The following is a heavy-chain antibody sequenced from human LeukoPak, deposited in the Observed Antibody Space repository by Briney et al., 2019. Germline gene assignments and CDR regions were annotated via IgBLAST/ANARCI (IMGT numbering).Heavy chain of an antibody. J-gene: IGHJ6*02. Sequence: GASVKVSCKASGYTFTGYYTHWVRQAPGQGLEWMGWINPNSGGTNYAQKFQGRVTMTRDTSISTAYMELSRLRSDDTAVYYCARVKASSYGIIYYYYGMDVWGQGTTVTVSS. D-gene: IGHD5-18*01. CDR1: GYTFTGYY. V-gene: IGHV1-2*02. CDR3: ARVKASSYGIIYYYYGMDV. CDR2: INPNSGGT.